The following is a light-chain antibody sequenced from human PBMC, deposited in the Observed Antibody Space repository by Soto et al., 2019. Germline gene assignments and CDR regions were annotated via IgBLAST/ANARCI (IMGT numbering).Light chain of an antibody. J-gene: IGKJ1*01. V-gene: IGKV2-28*01. Sequence: DIVMTQSPLSLPVTPGEPASISCRSSQILLHSNGYNYLDWYLQKPGQSPQLLIYLGSNRSSGVPDRFSGSGSGTDFTLKISRVEAEDVGVYYCMQALQTRTFGQGTKV. CDR2: LGS. CDR1: QILLHSNGYNY. CDR3: MQALQTRT.